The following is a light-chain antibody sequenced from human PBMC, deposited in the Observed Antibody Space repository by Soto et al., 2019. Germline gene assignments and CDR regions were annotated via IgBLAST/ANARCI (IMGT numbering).Light chain of an antibody. CDR1: SSNLAYNS. CDR2: DDN. Sequence: QSVLTQPPSVSAAPGQDVTISCSGSSSNLAYNSLSWYQQLPGTAPKLLIYDDNKRPSGIPARFSGSKSGTSATLGITGLENGDEADYYCGAWDASMNVYVFGSGTQVTVL. CDR3: GAWDASMNVYV. J-gene: IGLJ1*01. V-gene: IGLV1-51*01.